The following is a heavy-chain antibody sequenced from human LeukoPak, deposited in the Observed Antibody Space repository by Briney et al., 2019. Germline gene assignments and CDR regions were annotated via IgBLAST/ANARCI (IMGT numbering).Heavy chain of an antibody. CDR3: AKGGTTVVDY. CDR2: INGDGSST. V-gene: IGHV3-74*03. J-gene: IGHJ4*02. Sequence: GGSLRLSCGATGFTISSYWMHWVRQAPGKGLVWVSRINGDGSSTTYADSVKRRFTISRDNAKNTLYLQMNSLRAEDTAVYYCAKGGTTVVDYWGQGTLVTVSS. CDR1: GFTISSYW. D-gene: IGHD4-23*01.